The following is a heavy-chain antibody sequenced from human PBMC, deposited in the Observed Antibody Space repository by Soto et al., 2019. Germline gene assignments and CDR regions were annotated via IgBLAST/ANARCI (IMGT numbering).Heavy chain of an antibody. D-gene: IGHD2-2*01. J-gene: IGHJ4*02. CDR2: IKSKTDGGTT. V-gene: IGHV3-15*07. Sequence: EVQLVESGGGLVQPGGSLRLSCAASGFTFSSYWMHWVRQAPGKGLVWVSRIKSKTDGGTTDYAAPVKGRFTISRDDSKNTLYLQMNSLKTEDTAVYYCTTASFVWGQGTLVTVSS. CDR1: GFTFSSYW. CDR3: TTASFV.